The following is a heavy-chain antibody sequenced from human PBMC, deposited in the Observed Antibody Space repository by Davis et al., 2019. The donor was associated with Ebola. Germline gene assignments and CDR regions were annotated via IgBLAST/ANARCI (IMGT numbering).Heavy chain of an antibody. CDR1: GFTFSSYS. CDR3: ARRRASKTVTTLYYYYYGMDV. J-gene: IGHJ6*02. V-gene: IGHV3-48*04. D-gene: IGHD4-17*01. Sequence: GESLKISCAASGFTFSSYSMNWVRQAPGKGLEWVSYISSSSSTIYYADSVKGRFTISRDNAKNSLYLQMNSLRAEDTAVYYCARRRASKTVTTLYYYYYGMDVWGQGTTVTVSS. CDR2: ISSSSSTI.